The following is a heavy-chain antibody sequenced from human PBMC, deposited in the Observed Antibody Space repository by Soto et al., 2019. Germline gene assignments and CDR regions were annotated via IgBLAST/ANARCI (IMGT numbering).Heavy chain of an antibody. J-gene: IGHJ6*02. Sequence: ASVKVSCKASGYTFTGYYMHWVRQAPGQGLEWMGIINPSGGSTSYAQKFQGRVTMTRDRSTSTVYMELSSLRSDDTAVYYCARAKYDFWSGYSPYYYYGMDVWGQGTTVTVSS. V-gene: IGHV1-46*01. D-gene: IGHD3-3*01. CDR1: GYTFTGYY. CDR2: INPSGGST. CDR3: ARAKYDFWSGYSPYYYYGMDV.